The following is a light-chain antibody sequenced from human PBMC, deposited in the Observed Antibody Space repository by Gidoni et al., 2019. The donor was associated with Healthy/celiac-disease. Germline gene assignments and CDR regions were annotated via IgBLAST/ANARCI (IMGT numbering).Light chain of an antibody. V-gene: IGKV3-11*01. CDR2: DAS. J-gene: IGKJ3*01. CDR1: QSVRRY. Sequence: EIVLTQSPATLSLSPGERATLSCRASQSVRRYLAWYQQIPGQAPRLLIYDASNRAPGIPARFSGIVSVTDFPLTIRSLAPEAFAFYYFHQRSNWPPTFGPWTKVDIK. CDR3: HQRSNWPPT.